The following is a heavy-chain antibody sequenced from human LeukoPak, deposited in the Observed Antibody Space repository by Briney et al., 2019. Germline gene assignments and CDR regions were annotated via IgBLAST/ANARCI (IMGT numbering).Heavy chain of an antibody. J-gene: IGHJ3*02. V-gene: IGHV3-15*01. D-gene: IGHD3-22*01. CDR1: GFTFSNAW. CDR2: IKNKTDGGTT. CDR3: TTDLYYDSSGYYYGGFNAFDI. Sequence: SGGSLRLSCAASGFTFSNAWMSWVRQAPGKGLEWVGRIKNKTDGGTTDYAAPVKGRFTISRDDSKNTLYLQMNSLQTEDTAVYYCTTDLYYDSSGYYYGGFNAFDIWGQGTMVTVPS.